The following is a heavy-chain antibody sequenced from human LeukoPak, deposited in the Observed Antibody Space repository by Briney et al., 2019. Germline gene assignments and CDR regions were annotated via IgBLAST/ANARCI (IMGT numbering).Heavy chain of an antibody. J-gene: IGHJ3*02. Sequence: GGSLRLSCAASGFTFSSYGMHWVRQAPGKGLEWVSAISGSGGSTYYADSVKGRFTISRDNSKNTLYLQMNSLRAEDTAVYYCAKDRSYDSSGYYYGLDAFDIWGQGTMVTVSS. CDR2: ISGSGGST. D-gene: IGHD3-22*01. V-gene: IGHV3-23*01. CDR1: GFTFSSYG. CDR3: AKDRSYDSSGYYYGLDAFDI.